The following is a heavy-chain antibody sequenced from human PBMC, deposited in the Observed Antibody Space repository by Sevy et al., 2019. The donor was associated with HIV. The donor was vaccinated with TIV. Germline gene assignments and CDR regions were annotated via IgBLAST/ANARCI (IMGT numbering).Heavy chain of an antibody. J-gene: IGHJ4*02. CDR1: GFTFSSYA. CDR2: ISSNGGST. Sequence: GGSLRLSCSASGFTFSSYAMHWVRQAPGKGLEYVSAISSNGGSTYYEDSVKGRFTISRDNSKNTLYLQMSSLRAEDTAVYYCVKDPGGCSGGSCYQTTGFLDYWGQGTLVTVSS. V-gene: IGHV3-64D*06. D-gene: IGHD2-15*01. CDR3: VKDPGGCSGGSCYQTTGFLDY.